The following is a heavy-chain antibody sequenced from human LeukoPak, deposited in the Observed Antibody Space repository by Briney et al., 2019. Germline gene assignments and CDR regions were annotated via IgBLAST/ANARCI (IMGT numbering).Heavy chain of an antibody. CDR3: ASLVLGEYSSGWPYDAFDI. V-gene: IGHV3-20*04. CDR2: INWNGGST. CDR1: GFTFDDYG. J-gene: IGHJ3*02. Sequence: PGGSLRLSCAASGFTFDDYGMSWVRQAPGKGLEWVSGINWNGGSTGYADSVKGRFTISRDNAKNSLYLQVNSLRAEDTALYYCASLVLGEYSSGWPYDAFDIWGQGTMVTVSS. D-gene: IGHD6-19*01.